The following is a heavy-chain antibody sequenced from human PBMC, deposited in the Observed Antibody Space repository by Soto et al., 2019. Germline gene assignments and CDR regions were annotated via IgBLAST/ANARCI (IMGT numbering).Heavy chain of an antibody. J-gene: IGHJ4*02. CDR3: ARGRDGDY. Sequence: QVHLVQSGAGVKKPGASVKVSCKGSGYGFTTYGITWVRQAPGQGLEWMAWISAHNGNTNYAPKLQGRVTVTRDTSTSTAYMELRSLGSDDTAVYYCARGRDGDYWGQGALVTVSS. D-gene: IGHD6-6*01. CDR1: GYGFTTYG. V-gene: IGHV1-18*01. CDR2: ISAHNGNT.